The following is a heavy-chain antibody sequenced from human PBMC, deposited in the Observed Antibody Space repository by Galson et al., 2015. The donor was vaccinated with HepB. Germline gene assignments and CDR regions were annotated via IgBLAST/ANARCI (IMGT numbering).Heavy chain of an antibody. V-gene: IGHV3-73*01. Sequence: SLRLSCAASGFTFSGSAIHWVRQTSGKGLEWVGRIRSKASNYATAYAAPLKGRFTISRDDSKNTAYLHMKSLKTEDTAVYYGTRPGDLSVYSSSWGQGTLVTVSS. CDR3: TRPGDLSVYSSS. CDR1: GFTFSGSA. D-gene: IGHD6-13*01. J-gene: IGHJ4*02. CDR2: IRSKASNYAT.